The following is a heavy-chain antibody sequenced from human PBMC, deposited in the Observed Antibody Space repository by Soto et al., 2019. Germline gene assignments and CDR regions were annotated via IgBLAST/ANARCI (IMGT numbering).Heavy chain of an antibody. CDR1: GYTFSNYG. V-gene: IGHV1-18*01. CDR3: SRFIMVGGWFDPNYYHGMDV. Sequence: QVQLVQSGAEVKKPGASVTVSCKTSGYTFSNYGINWVRQAPGQGLEWMGWISGYNGTTNYAQTVQGRVTMTTDTSTGTVYMELRSLKSDDTAIYYCSRFIMVGGWFDPNYYHGMDVWGQGTKVTVSS. J-gene: IGHJ6*02. CDR2: ISGYNGTT. D-gene: IGHD6-19*01.